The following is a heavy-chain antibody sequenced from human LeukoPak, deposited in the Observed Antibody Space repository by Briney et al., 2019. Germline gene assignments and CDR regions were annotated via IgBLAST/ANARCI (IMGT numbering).Heavy chain of an antibody. CDR3: AGVGATGTTSPFDY. CDR1: GYTFTGYY. Sequence: ASVKVSCKASGYTFTGYYMHWVRQAPGQGLEWMGWINPNSGGTNYQGRVTMTRDTSISTAYMELSRLRSDDTAVYYCAGVGATGTTSPFDYWGQGTLVTVSS. CDR2: INPNSGGT. J-gene: IGHJ4*02. V-gene: IGHV1-2*02. D-gene: IGHD1-1*01.